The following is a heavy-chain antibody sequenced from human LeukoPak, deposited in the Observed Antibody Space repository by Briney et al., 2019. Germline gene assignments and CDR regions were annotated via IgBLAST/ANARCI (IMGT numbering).Heavy chain of an antibody. J-gene: IGHJ4*02. Sequence: VASVKVSCKASGGTFSSYAITRVRQAPGQGLEWVGGILPSFGTAKYAQSFQGRVTITADESTTTAYMDLSSLRSEDTAVYYCARGGNSGNYRRPFDYWGQGTLVTVSS. CDR2: ILPSFGTA. CDR3: ARGGNSGNYRRPFDY. D-gene: IGHD1-26*01. V-gene: IGHV1-69*13. CDR1: GGTFSSYA.